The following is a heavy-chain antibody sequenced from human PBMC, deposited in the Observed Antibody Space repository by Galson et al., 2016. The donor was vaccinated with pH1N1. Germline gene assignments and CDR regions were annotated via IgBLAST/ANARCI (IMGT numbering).Heavy chain of an antibody. Sequence: QSGAEVTKPGESLEISCKGSGYSFTSYWIGWVRQMPGKGLEWMGIIYPGDSDTRYSPSFQGQVSISADKSSSTAYLQWSSLKASDTAMYYCGRLAAAGHSEYFQQWGQGTLVTVSS. D-gene: IGHD6-13*01. CDR1: GYSFTSYW. CDR2: IYPGDSDT. CDR3: GRLAAAGHSEYFQQ. J-gene: IGHJ1*01. V-gene: IGHV5-51*01.